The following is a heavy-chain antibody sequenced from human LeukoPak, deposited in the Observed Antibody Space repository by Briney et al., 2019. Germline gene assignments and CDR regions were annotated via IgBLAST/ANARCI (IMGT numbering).Heavy chain of an antibody. Sequence: GRSLRLSCAASGFTFSSYGMHWVRQAPGKGLEWVAVTWYDGSNKYYADSVKGRFTISRDNSKNTLYLQMNSLRAEDTAVYYCARELYGDYSNWFDPWGQGTLVTVSS. CDR2: TWYDGSNK. V-gene: IGHV3-33*01. CDR3: ARELYGDYSNWFDP. CDR1: GFTFSSYG. D-gene: IGHD4-17*01. J-gene: IGHJ5*02.